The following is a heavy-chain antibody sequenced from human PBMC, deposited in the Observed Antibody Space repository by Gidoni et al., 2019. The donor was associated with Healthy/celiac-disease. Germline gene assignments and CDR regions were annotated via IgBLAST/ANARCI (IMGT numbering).Heavy chain of an antibody. CDR2: ISSSSSYI. D-gene: IGHD2-15*01. CDR1: GLTFSSYS. J-gene: IGHJ6*02. CDR3: ARDMKNIVVVVAATPGMDV. V-gene: IGHV3-21*01. Sequence: EVQLVESGGGLVKPGGSLRLSCAASGLTFSSYSMNWVRQAPGKGLEWVSSISSSSSYIYYADSVKGRFTISRDNAKNSLYLQMNSLRAEDTAVYYCARDMKNIVVVVAATPGMDVWGQGTTVTVSS.